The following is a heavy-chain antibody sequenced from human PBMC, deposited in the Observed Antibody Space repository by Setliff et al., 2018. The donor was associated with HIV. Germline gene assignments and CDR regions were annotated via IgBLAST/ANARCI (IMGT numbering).Heavy chain of an antibody. V-gene: IGHV1-8*01. J-gene: IGHJ4*02. Sequence: ASVKVSCKASGYSFTSYDINWVRQATGQGLEWMGWMNPNSGNTGYAQKFQGRVTMTRNTSISTAYMELSSLRSEDTAVYYCAREVVGATERYYFDYWGQGTLVTVSS. CDR2: MNPNSGNT. CDR1: GYSFTSYD. CDR3: AREVVGATERYYFDY. D-gene: IGHD1-26*01.